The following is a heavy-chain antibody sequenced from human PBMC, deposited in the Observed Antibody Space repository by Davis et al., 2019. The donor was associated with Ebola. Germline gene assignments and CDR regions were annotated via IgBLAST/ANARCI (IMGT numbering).Heavy chain of an antibody. CDR3: ARAGYSYGETHAFDI. Sequence: PSETLSLTCTVSGGSISSYYWSWIRQPPGKGLEWIGYIYYSGSTNYNPSLESRVTISVDTSKNQFSLRLSSVTAADTALYYCARAGYSYGETHAFDIWGQGTMVTVSS. J-gene: IGHJ3*02. D-gene: IGHD5-18*01. V-gene: IGHV4-59*01. CDR2: IYYSGST. CDR1: GGSISSYY.